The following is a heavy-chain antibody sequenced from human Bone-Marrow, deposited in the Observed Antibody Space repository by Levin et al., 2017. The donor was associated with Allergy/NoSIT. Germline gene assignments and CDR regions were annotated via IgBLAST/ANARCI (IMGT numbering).Heavy chain of an antibody. Sequence: GESLKISCAASGLSFNSYWMHWVRQAPGKGLVRVSRINSDGSSTDYADSVKGRFTISRDNARNTLYLQMNSLRGEDTAVYYCARGWYSFDSWGQGTLVTVSS. J-gene: IGHJ4*02. CDR1: GLSFNSYW. V-gene: IGHV3-74*01. CDR3: ARGWYSFDS. CDR2: INSDGSST.